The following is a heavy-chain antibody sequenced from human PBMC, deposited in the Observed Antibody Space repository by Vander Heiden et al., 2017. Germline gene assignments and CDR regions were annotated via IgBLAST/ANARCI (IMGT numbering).Heavy chain of an antibody. J-gene: IGHJ2*01. CDR1: GFSLSTSGMR. CDR2: IDWDDDK. D-gene: IGHD1-26*01. CDR3: ARQSSHGGWYFDL. V-gene: IGHV2-70*04. Sequence: QVTLKESGPALVKPTQTLTLTCTFSGFSLSTSGMRVSWIRQPPGKALEWLARIDWDDDKFYSTALKTRLTISKDTSKNQVGLTMTNMETVDTATYYCARQSSHGGWYFDLWGRGTMVTVSS.